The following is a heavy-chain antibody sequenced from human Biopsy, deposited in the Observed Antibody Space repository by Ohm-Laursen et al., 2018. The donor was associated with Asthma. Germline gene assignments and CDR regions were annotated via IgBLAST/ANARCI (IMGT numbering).Heavy chain of an antibody. CDR2: IAYDGSNK. V-gene: IGHV3-30*18. Sequence: SLRLSCAASGFTFSSYGMHWVRQAPGKGLEWVAVIAYDGSNKYYADSVKGRFTISRDNSKNTLYLQMNSLRAEDTAVYYCGKEEGANEGGERGGKG. CDR3: GKEEGANEGGER. CDR1: GFTFSSYG. J-gene: IGHJ6*03. D-gene: IGHD3-16*01.